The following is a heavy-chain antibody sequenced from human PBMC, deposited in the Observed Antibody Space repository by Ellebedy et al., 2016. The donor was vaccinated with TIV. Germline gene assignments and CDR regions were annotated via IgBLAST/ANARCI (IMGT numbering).Heavy chain of an antibody. D-gene: IGHD5-24*01. Sequence: PGGSLRLSFAASGFTFSSYPMNGFRQAPGKGLEWVSAISDTGGSTYYADSVKGRFTISRDNSKNTLYLQMNSLRAEDTAVYFCGTVATTFDYWGQGTLVTVSS. J-gene: IGHJ4*02. CDR1: GFTFSSYP. V-gene: IGHV3-23*01. CDR3: GTVATTFDY. CDR2: ISDTGGST.